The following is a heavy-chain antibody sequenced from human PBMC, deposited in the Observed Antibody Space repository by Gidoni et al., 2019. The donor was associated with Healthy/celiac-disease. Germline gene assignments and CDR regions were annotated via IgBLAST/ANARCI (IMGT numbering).Heavy chain of an antibody. D-gene: IGHD3-22*01. J-gene: IGHJ4*02. V-gene: IGHV3-30-3*01. CDR1: GFSFRSYA. Sequence: QVQLVESGGGVVPPGWSLRLSCAASGFSFRSYAMHWVRQAPGKGLEWVAVISYDGSNKYYADAVKGRFTISRDNSKNTLYLQMNSLRAEDTAVYYCAGGENYYDSSGYPDYWGQGTLVTVSS. CDR2: ISYDGSNK. CDR3: AGGENYYDSSGYPDY.